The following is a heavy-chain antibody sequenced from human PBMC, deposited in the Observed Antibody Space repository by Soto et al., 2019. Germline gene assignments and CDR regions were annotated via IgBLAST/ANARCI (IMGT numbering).Heavy chain of an antibody. J-gene: IGHJ1*01. D-gene: IGHD1-7*01. CDR3: APRRGGAGTTTFSAF. V-gene: IGHV2-5*02. CDR2: IYWDGAT. Sequence: PPPEPRNETRSVRIACTFRVCPVNNSGKGVGWIRQPLGKALEWLGLIYWDGATRYSPSLSSRLTITKDSSKNQVVLRMTNMNPVDAGTYYCAPRRGGAGTTTFSAFWRQGTLV. CDR1: VCPVNNSGKG.